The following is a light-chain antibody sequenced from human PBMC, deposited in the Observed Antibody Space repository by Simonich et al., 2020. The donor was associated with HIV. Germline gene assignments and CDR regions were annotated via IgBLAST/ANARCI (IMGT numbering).Light chain of an antibody. V-gene: IGKV1-5*03. Sequence: DIQMTQSPSTLSASVGDRVTITCRTSQSIINWLAWYQHKTGKAPKLLIYESSSLERGVPSRFSGSGSGTLFTLTISSLQPDDFATYYCQQYNSYPYIFGQGTKLEIK. CDR2: ESS. J-gene: IGKJ2*01. CDR3: QQYNSYPYI. CDR1: QSIINW.